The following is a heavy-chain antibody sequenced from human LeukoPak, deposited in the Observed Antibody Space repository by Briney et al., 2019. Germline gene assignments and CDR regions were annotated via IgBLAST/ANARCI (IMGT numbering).Heavy chain of an antibody. CDR1: GFTFSSFW. CDR3: AKAGNIRFDY. D-gene: IGHD1/OR15-1a*01. J-gene: IGHJ4*02. V-gene: IGHV3-23*01. Sequence: GGSLRLSCVASGFTFSSFWMSWARQAPGKGLEWVSAISGSGGSTYYADSVKGRFTISRDNSKNTLYLQMNSLRVEDTAVYYCAKAGNIRFDYWGQGTLVTVSS. CDR2: ISGSGGST.